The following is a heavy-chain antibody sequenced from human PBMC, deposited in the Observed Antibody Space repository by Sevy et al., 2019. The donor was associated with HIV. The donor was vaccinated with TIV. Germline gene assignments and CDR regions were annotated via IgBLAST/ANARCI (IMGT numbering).Heavy chain of an antibody. J-gene: IGHJ6*02. V-gene: IGHV3-9*01. CDR3: ARSRASYYGMDV. Sequence: GGSLRLSCAASGFNFDDYAMHWVRQAPGKGLEWVSGITWHSHNIGYADSVKGRFTISRDNAKNSLYLQMNSLRTEDTALYYCARSRASYYGMDVWGQGTTVTVSS. D-gene: IGHD6-6*01. CDR2: ITWHSHNI. CDR1: GFNFDDYA.